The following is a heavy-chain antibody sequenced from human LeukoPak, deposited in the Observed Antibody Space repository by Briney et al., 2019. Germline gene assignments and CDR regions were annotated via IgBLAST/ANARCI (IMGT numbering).Heavy chain of an antibody. CDR2: IWYDGSNK. J-gene: IGHJ4*02. CDR3: AKDTYYYDSSGYSCFDY. CDR1: GFTFSSYG. Sequence: GGSLRLSCAASGFTFSSYGMHWVRQAPGKGLEWVAVIWYDGSNKYYADSVKGRFTISRDNSKNTLYLQMNSLRAEDMAVYYCAKDTYYYDSSGYSCFDYWGQGTLVTVSS. D-gene: IGHD3-22*01. V-gene: IGHV3-33*06.